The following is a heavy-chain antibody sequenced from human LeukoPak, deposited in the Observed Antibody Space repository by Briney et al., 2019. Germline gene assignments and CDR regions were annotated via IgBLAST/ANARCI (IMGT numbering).Heavy chain of an antibody. Sequence: GGSLRLSCAASGFAFSSFSMSWVRQAPGKGLEWVSSISSSSGYIYYADSVKGRFTISRDNAKNALYVQMNSLRAEDTAVYYCATDGEYGSGTYIAYWGQGTLVTVSS. V-gene: IGHV3-21*01. CDR1: GFAFSSFS. D-gene: IGHD3-10*01. J-gene: IGHJ4*02. CDR3: ATDGEYGSGTYIAY. CDR2: ISSSSGYI.